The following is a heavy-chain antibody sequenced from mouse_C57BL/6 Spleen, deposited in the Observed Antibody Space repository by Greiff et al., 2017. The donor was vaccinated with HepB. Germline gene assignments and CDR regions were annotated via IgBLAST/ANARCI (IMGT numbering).Heavy chain of an antibody. V-gene: IGHV5-16*01. CDR2: INYDGSST. CDR1: GFTFSDYY. J-gene: IGHJ4*01. D-gene: IGHD1-1*01. Sequence: EVHLVESEGGLVQPGSSMKLSCTASGFTFSDYYMAWVRQVPEKGLEWVANINYDGSSTYYLDSLKSRFIISRDNAKNILYLQMSSLKSEDTATYYCARDDGSSYSAMDYWGQGTSVTVSS. CDR3: ARDDGSSYSAMDY.